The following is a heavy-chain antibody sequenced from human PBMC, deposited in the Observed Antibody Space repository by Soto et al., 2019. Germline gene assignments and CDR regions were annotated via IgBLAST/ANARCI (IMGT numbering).Heavy chain of an antibody. CDR3: ARGLSGYIDY. Sequence: QVQLQESGPGLVKPSETLSLTCTVSGGSVSSGSYYWSWIRQPPGKGLEWIGYIYYSGSTNYNPSLKSRVTISVDTSKNQFSLKLSSVTAADTAVYYCARGLSGYIDYWGQGTLVTVSS. D-gene: IGHD2-15*01. V-gene: IGHV4-61*01. J-gene: IGHJ4*02. CDR1: GGSVSSGSYY. CDR2: IYYSGST.